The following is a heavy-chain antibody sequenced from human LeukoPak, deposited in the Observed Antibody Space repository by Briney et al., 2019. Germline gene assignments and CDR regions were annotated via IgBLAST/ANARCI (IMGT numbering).Heavy chain of an antibody. CDR1: GYTFTGYY. V-gene: IGHV1-2*02. CDR2: INPNSGGT. D-gene: IGHD6-13*01. J-gene: IGHJ3*02. CDR3: ARVQYSSSRATFDI. Sequence: ASVKVSCKASGYTFTGYYMHWVRQAPGQGLEWMGWINPNSGGTNHAQKFQGRVTMTRDTSISTAYMELSRLRSDDTAVYYCARVQYSSSRATFDIWGQGTMVTVSS.